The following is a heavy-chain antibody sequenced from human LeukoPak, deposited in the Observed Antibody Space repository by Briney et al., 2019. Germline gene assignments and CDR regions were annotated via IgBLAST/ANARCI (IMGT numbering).Heavy chain of an antibody. CDR1: GDSVSSNSAA. J-gene: IGHJ3*02. CDR3: ARDVPPYSSSWYGNVAFDI. D-gene: IGHD6-13*01. Sequence: SQTLSLTCAISGDSVSSNSAAWNWIRQSPSRGLEWLGRTYYRSKWYNDYAVSVKSRITINPDTSKNQFSLQLNSVTPEDTAVYYCARDVPPYSSSWYGNVAFDIWGQGTMVTVSS. CDR2: TYYRSKWYN. V-gene: IGHV6-1*01.